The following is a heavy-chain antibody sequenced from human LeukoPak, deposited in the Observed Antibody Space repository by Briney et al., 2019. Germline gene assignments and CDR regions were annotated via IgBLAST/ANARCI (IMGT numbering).Heavy chain of an antibody. CDR3: ARGRYYYYGMDV. CDR2: IYTSGST. J-gene: IGHJ6*02. V-gene: IGHV4-61*02. Sequence: SQTLSLTCTVSGGSISSGSYYWSWIRQPAGKGLEWIGRIYTSGSTNYNPSLKSRVTISVDTSKNQFFLKLSSVTAADTAVYYCARGRYYYYGMDVWGQGTMVTVSS. CDR1: GGSISSGSYY.